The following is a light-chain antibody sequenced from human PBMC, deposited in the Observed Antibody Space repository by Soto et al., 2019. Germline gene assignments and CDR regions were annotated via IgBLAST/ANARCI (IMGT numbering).Light chain of an antibody. CDR2: AS. V-gene: IGKV1-16*01. CDR1: QDISNY. J-gene: IGKJ5*01. CDR3: QQFRSFPVT. Sequence: DSQMSQFPSSLSASVGDRVTITCQASQDISNYFASTLQSGVPSRFSASGSGTDFTLTISSLQPEDFATYYCQQFRSFPVTFGRGTRLEIK.